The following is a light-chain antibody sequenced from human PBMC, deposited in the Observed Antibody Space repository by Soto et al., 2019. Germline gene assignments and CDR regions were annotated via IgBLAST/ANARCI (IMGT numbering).Light chain of an antibody. V-gene: IGLV1-40*01. J-gene: IGLJ2*01. CDR1: GSNIGAGYD. CDR2: ANT. Sequence: QSVLTQPPSMSGAPGQRVTISCSGSGSNIGAGYDVHWYQQFPGAAPKVLIYANTNRPSGVPDRFSGSKSGTSAFLAIAGLQAEDEADYYCQSFDNSLSASIFGGGTKLPS. CDR3: QSFDNSLSASI.